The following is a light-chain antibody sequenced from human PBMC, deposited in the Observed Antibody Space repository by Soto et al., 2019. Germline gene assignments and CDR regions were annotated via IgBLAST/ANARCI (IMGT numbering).Light chain of an antibody. CDR3: QQSDSLPIT. CDR1: QDISNY. Sequence: DIRRTKSPSPLSASVGDRVTIPCRASQDISNYLNWYQQRPGKAPKLLIYNASNLERGVPSRFSGTRSGTHFTFAITSLQPEDVATYYCQQSDSLPITFGQGTRLEI. V-gene: IGKV1-33*01. CDR2: NAS. J-gene: IGKJ5*01.